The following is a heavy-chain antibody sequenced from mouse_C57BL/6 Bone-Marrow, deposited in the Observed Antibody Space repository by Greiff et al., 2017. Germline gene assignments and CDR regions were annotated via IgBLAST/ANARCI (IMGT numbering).Heavy chain of an antibody. V-gene: IGHV1-7*01. CDR2: INPSSGYT. D-gene: IGHD1-1*01. J-gene: IGHJ1*03. CDR3: ARDYYGSSCYWYFDV. CDR1: GYTFTSYW. Sequence: VHLVESGAELAKPGASVKLSCKASGYTFTSYWMHWVKQRPGQGLEWIGYINPSSGYTKYNQKFKDKATLTADKSSSTAYMQLSSLTYEDSAVYYCARDYYGSSCYWYFDVWGTGTTVTVSS.